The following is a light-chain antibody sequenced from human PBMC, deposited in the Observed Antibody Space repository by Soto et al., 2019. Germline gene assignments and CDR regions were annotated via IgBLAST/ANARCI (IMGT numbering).Light chain of an antibody. V-gene: IGKV3-15*01. CDR1: QSVSSK. J-gene: IGKJ1*01. Sequence: EIVLTQSPGTLSVSPGERATLSCRASQSVSSKLAWYQQKPGQAPRLLFYGASAGATGIPARFSGSGSETEFTLSISSLHSEDFAVYSCQQYNNWPGTFGQGTKV. CDR2: GAS. CDR3: QQYNNWPGT.